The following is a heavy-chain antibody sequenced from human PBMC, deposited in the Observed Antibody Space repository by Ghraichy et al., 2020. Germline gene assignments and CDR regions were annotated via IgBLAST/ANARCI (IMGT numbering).Heavy chain of an antibody. CDR1: GGSISSDY. J-gene: IGHJ6*03. CDR2: IYYSGST. CDR3: ARSLGYYHYMDV. Sequence: TLSLTCTVSGGSISSDYWSWIRQPPGKGLDWIGYIYYSGSTNYNPSLKSRVTIAVDTSKNQFSLKVSSVTAADTAVYYCARSLGYYHYMDVWGKGTTVTVSS. V-gene: IGHV4-59*01. D-gene: IGHD3-16*01.